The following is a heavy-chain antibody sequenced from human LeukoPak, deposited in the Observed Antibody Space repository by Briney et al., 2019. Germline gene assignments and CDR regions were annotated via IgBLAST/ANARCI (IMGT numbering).Heavy chain of an antibody. D-gene: IGHD6-13*01. CDR2: IYYSGST. Sequence: SETLSLTCTVSGGSISSSSYYWSWVRQPAGKGLEWIGYIYYSGSTNYNPSLKSRVTISVDTSKNQFSLKLSSVTAADTAVYYCARQAAAVYYYYYYMDVWGKGTTVTVSS. J-gene: IGHJ6*03. CDR3: ARQAAAVYYYYYYMDV. CDR1: GGSISSSSYY. V-gene: IGHV4-61*10.